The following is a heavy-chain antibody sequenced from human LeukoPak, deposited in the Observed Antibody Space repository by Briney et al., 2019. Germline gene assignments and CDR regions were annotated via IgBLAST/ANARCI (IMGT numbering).Heavy chain of an antibody. V-gene: IGHV3-21*01. CDR2: ISSSSSYI. Sequence: PGGSLRLSCAASAFTFSSYSMNWVRQAPGKGLEWVSSISSSSSYIYYADSVKGRFTISRDNAKNSLYPQMNSLRAEDTAVYYCARDGDTAMVTEYFQHWGQGTLVTVSS. J-gene: IGHJ1*01. D-gene: IGHD5-18*01. CDR3: ARDGDTAMVTEYFQH. CDR1: AFTFSSYS.